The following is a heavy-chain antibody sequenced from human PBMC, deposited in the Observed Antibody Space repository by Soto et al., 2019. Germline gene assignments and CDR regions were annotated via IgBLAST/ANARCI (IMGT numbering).Heavy chain of an antibody. D-gene: IGHD2-2*01. CDR1: GGTFSSYA. J-gene: IGHJ6*02. CDR2: IIPIFGTA. Sequence: ASVKVSCKASGGTFSSYAISWVRQAPGQGLEWMGGIIPIFGTANYAQKFQGRVTITADESTSTAYMELSSLRSEDTAVYYCARGGIVVVPAAMRGYYYYGMDVWGQGTTVTVSS. CDR3: ARGGIVVVPAAMRGYYYYGMDV. V-gene: IGHV1-69*13.